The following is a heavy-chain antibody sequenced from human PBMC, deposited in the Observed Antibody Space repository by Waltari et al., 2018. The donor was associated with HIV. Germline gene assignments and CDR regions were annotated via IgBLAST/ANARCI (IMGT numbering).Heavy chain of an antibody. CDR3: ATLRTVTGTIDD. V-gene: IGHV4-39*01. CDR2: VYSNGVT. D-gene: IGHD4-17*01. CDR1: TGYITQSYY. Sequence: QLQLQESGPALVKPSDTLPLTCTVSTGYITQSYYWGWVRQSPGTGLEWIGTVYSNGVTHFTPSLESRVTMSVDTSKNQFSLTLTSVTAADTALYFCATLRTVTGTIDDWGQGILVTVSS. J-gene: IGHJ4*02.